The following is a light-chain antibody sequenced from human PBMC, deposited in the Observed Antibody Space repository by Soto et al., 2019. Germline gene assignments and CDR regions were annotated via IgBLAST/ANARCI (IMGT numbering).Light chain of an antibody. CDR2: GAS. J-gene: IGKJ5*01. V-gene: IGKV3-20*01. CDR3: QQYGSSFIT. Sequence: EIVLTQSPGTLSLSPGERATLSCRASQSVSSSYLAWYQQKPGQAPRLLIYGASSRATGIPDRFSGSGSGTDFTLTISRLEPEDLAEYYCQQYGSSFITFGQGTRLEIK. CDR1: QSVSSSY.